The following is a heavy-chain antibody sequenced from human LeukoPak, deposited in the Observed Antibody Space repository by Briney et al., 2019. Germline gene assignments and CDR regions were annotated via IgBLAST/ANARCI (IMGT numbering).Heavy chain of an antibody. V-gene: IGHV3-7*01. Sequence: QSGGSLRLSCAASGFTFSSYWMSWVRQAPGKGLEWVANIKQDGSEKYYVDYVKGRFTISRDNAKNSLYLQMNSLRAEDTAVYYCARRDRGRLVDWFDPWGQGTLVTVSS. J-gene: IGHJ5*02. CDR1: GFTFSSYW. D-gene: IGHD2-15*01. CDR2: IKQDGSEK. CDR3: ARRDRGRLVDWFDP.